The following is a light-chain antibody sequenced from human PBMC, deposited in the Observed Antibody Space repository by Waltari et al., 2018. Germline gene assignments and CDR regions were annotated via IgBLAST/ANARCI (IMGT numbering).Light chain of an antibody. CDR1: SSDVGRYHL. CDR2: EDS. CDR3: CSYAAGGSSVL. V-gene: IGLV2-23*01. Sequence: SALTQPASVSGSPGQSITISCTGTSSDVGRYHLFPWDQQHPGKVPKLMIYEDSKRPSGLSNRFSGSKSGNTASLTISGLQAEDEADYYCCSYAAGGSSVLFGGGTKLTVL. J-gene: IGLJ2*01.